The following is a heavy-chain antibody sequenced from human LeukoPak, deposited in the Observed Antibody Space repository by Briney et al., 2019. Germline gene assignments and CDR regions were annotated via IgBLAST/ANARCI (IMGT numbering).Heavy chain of an antibody. Sequence: GGSLRLSCAASGFTFSSYGMHWVRQAPGKGLEWVSYISSGSSTIYYADSVKGRFTISRDNAKNSLYLQMNSLRAEDTALYYCAKDISGWPIDYWGQGTLVTVSS. V-gene: IGHV3-48*01. J-gene: IGHJ4*02. D-gene: IGHD6-19*01. CDR3: AKDISGWPIDY. CDR2: ISSGSSTI. CDR1: GFTFSSYG.